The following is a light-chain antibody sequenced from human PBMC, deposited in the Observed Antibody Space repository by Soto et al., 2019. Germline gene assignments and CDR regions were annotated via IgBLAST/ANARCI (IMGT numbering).Light chain of an antibody. Sequence: EIVLTQSPGTLSLSPGERATLSCRASQSVSRSYLAWYQQNRGQAPRLLIYGASSRATGIPDRFSGSGSGTDFTLTISRLEPEDFAVYYCQQYGSSRWTFGQGTKVEIK. J-gene: IGKJ1*01. CDR3: QQYGSSRWT. CDR2: GAS. V-gene: IGKV3-20*01. CDR1: QSVSRSY.